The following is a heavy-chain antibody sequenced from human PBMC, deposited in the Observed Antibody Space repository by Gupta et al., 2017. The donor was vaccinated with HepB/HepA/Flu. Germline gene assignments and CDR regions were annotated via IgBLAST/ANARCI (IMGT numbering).Heavy chain of an antibody. Sequence: QLQLQVSGPGLVKPSETLSLTCSVSGGSIDKNPYYWGWIRQPPGKGLQWIGSIYYKGITYYNPSLKSRVTISIDTSKNQFSLKLNSLTAADTAVYYCARHMGTFGWSDRFDPWGQGILVTVSS. D-gene: IGHD3-3*01. CDR2: IYYKGIT. CDR3: ARHMGTFGWSDRFDP. V-gene: IGHV4-39*01. CDR1: GGSIDKNPYY. J-gene: IGHJ5*02.